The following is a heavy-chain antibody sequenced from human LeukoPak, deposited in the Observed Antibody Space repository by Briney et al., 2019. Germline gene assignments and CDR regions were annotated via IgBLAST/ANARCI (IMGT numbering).Heavy chain of an antibody. CDR2: IIPIFGTA. D-gene: IGHD2-15*01. CDR1: GDTFSNYA. CDR3: AREAVVAPATVSYYGMGV. V-gene: IGHV1-69*13. Sequence: GASVKVSCKASGDTFSNYAFSWVRQAPGQGLEWMGGIIPIFGTANYAQIFQGRVTITADESTSTAYMELSSLTSEDTAVYYCAREAVVAPATVSYYGMGVWGKGTTVTVSS. J-gene: IGHJ6*04.